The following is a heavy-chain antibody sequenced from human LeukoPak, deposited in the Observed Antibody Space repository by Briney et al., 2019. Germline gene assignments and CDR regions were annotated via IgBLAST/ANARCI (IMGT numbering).Heavy chain of an antibody. Sequence: GGSLRLSCAASGFTFSSYAMYWVRQALGKGLEWVAVISYDGSNKYYADSVKGRFTISRDNSKNTLYLQMNSLRAEDTAVYYCARGQSMVRGVYNWFDPWGQGTLVTVSS. D-gene: IGHD3-10*01. CDR3: ARGQSMVRGVYNWFDP. V-gene: IGHV3-30*04. CDR2: ISYDGSNK. CDR1: GFTFSSYA. J-gene: IGHJ5*02.